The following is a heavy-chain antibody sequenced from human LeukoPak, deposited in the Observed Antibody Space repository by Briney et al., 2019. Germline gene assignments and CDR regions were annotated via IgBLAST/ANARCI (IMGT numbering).Heavy chain of an antibody. CDR3: AIVGSGSYYNDDYFDY. CDR1: GYTFTSYG. V-gene: IGHV1-18*01. Sequence: GASVKVSCRASGYTFTSYGISWVRQAPGQGLEWMGWISAYNGNTNYAQKLQGRVTMTRNTSISTAYMELSSLRSEDTAVYYCAIVGSGSYYNDDYFDYWGQGTLVTVSS. J-gene: IGHJ4*02. CDR2: ISAYNGNT. D-gene: IGHD3-10*01.